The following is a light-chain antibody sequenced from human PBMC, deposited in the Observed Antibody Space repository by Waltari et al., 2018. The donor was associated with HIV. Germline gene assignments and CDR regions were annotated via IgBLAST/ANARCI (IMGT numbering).Light chain of an antibody. J-gene: IGLJ1*01. CDR3: ASYTVNSTGV. CDR1: ASDIGRYNY. Sequence: QSALSQPASVSASPGQSVAISCSGSASDIGRYNYVSWYQQHPYRAPTLILFDVNNRPAGISDRFSGSNSGTTASLTISTVRTDDEADYYCASYTVNSTGVFGTGTKLSVL. V-gene: IGLV2-14*03. CDR2: DVN.